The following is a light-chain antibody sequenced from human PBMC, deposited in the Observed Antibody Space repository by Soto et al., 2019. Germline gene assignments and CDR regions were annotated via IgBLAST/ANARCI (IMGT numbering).Light chain of an antibody. V-gene: IGLV2-23*01. CDR2: EGH. CDR3: CFYIGATTYV. CDR1: SGFVGAFIL. Sequence: QSVLAQPASVSGSPGQSITISCTGTSGFVGAFILVSWYQQHPGKAPKVMTSEGHRRPSGVPDRFSGSTSVNSASLTISGLQADDEADYYCCFYIGATTYVFGTGTKVTVL. J-gene: IGLJ1*01.